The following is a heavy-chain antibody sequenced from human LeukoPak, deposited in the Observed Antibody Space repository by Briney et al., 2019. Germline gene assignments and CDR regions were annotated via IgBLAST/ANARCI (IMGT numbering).Heavy chain of an antibody. V-gene: IGHV3-74*01. CDR2: INSDGSST. D-gene: IGHD3-3*01. J-gene: IGHJ4*02. CDR3: ARYPREGFLERVFDY. CDR1: GFTFSNYW. Sequence: PGGSLRLSCAASGFTFSNYWMHWVRQAPGKGLVWVSRINSDGSSTTYADSVKGRFTISKDNAKNTLYLQMNSLRAEDTAVYYCARYPREGFLERVFDYWGQGTLVTVSS.